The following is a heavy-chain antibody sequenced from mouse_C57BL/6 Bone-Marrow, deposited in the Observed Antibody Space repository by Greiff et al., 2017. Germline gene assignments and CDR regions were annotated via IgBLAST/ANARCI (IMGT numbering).Heavy chain of an antibody. CDR1: GFNIKDDY. J-gene: IGHJ2*01. Sequence: VQLQQSGAELVRPGASVKLSCTASGFNIKDDYMHWVKQRPEQGLEWIGWIDPENGDTEYASKFQGKATITADTPSNTAYLQLSSLTSEDTAVCYCTTTVFDYWGQGTTLTVSS. CDR2: IDPENGDT. CDR3: TTTVFDY. D-gene: IGHD1-1*01. V-gene: IGHV14-4*01.